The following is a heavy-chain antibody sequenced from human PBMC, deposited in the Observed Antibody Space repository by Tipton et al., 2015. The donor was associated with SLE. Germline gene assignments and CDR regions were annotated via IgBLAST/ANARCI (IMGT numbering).Heavy chain of an antibody. CDR3: ARVAPAEVFDY. J-gene: IGHJ4*02. Sequence: TLSLTCAVYGGSFNGYFWTWIRQPPGKGLEWIAEIIHSGVTNYNPSLRSRVTISVYMSKSQDSLKLSSVTAADTAVYYCARVAPAEVFDYWGQGTLVTVSS. D-gene: IGHD6-25*01. V-gene: IGHV4-34*12. CDR1: GGSFNGYF. CDR2: IIHSGVT.